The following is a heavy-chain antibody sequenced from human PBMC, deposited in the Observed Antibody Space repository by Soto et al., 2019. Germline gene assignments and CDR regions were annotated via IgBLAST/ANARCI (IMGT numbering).Heavy chain of an antibody. CDR1: GFTFSSYS. CDR2: ISSSSSYI. J-gene: IGHJ3*02. Sequence: GGSLRLSCAASGFTFSSYSMNWVRQAPGKGLEWVSSISSSSSYIYYADSVKGRFTISRDNAKNSLYLQMNSLRAEDTAVYYCASEYPGYCSSTSCYFNAFEMWGQGTRVTAS. CDR3: ASEYPGYCSSTSCYFNAFEM. V-gene: IGHV3-21*01. D-gene: IGHD2-2*01.